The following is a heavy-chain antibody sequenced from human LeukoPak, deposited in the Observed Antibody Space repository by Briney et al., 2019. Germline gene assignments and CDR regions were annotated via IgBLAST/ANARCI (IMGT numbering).Heavy chain of an antibody. CDR1: GGSISSYY. V-gene: IGHV4-39*01. J-gene: IGHJ4*02. D-gene: IGHD6-19*01. CDR3: ARVSSGWEADY. CDR2: IYYSGST. Sequence: PSETLSLTCTVSGGSISSYYWGWIRQPPGKGLEWIGSIYYSGSTYYNPSLKSRVTISVDTSKNQFSLKLSSVTAADTAVYYCARVSSGWEADYWGQGTLVTVSS.